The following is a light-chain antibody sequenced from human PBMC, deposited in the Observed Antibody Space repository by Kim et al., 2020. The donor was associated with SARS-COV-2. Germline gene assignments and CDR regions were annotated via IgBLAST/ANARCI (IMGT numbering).Light chain of an antibody. CDR2: DVT. Sequence: QSITISCTGTSSDVGGYNYVSWYQQHPGKPPKLMIYDVTNRPSGVSNRFSGSKSGNTASLTISGLQAEDEADYYCSSYASSSTPVLFGGGTKVTVL. CDR3: SSYASSSTPVL. V-gene: IGLV2-14*03. J-gene: IGLJ2*01. CDR1: SSDVGGYNY.